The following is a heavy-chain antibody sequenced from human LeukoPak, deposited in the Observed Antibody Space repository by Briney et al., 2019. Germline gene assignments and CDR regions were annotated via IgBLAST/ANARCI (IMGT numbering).Heavy chain of an antibody. CDR3: VRVGSAAANNWFDP. J-gene: IGHJ5*02. CDR1: GGSISSDY. V-gene: IGHV4-39*07. D-gene: IGHD6-13*01. CDR2: IYFGGST. Sequence: SETLSLTCTISGGSISSDYWGWLRQPPGKGREGIGNIYFGGSTYYNPSLNSRVTISIDSSKNQFSLKLNSVTAADTAVYYCVRVGSAAANNWFDPWGQGTLVTVSS.